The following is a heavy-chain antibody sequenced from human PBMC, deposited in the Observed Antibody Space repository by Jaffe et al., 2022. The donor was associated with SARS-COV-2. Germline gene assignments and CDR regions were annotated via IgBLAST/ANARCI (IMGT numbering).Heavy chain of an antibody. CDR2: MSGGDGDST. J-gene: IGHJ4*02. V-gene: IGHV3-23*01. D-gene: IGHD1-26*01. CDR3: ASGGGGSYLGNY. CDR1: GFTFSSYA. Sequence: EVQLLESGGGLVQPGGSLRLSCAASGFTFSSYAMSWVRQAPGKGLEWVSAMSGGDGDSTYYADSVKGRFTISRDNLKNTLYLQMNSLRAEDTAVYYCASGGGGSYLGNYWGQGTLVTVSS.